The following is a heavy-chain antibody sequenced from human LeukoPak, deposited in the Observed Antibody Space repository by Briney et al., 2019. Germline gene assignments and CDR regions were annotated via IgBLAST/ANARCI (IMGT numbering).Heavy chain of an antibody. CDR3: ARDLKDSSGYYYYFDY. CDR1: GGSISSYY. Sequence: PSETPSLTCTVSGGSISSYYWSWIRQPAGKGLEWIGRIYTSGSTNYNPSLKSRVTMSVDTSKNQFSLKLSSVTAADTAVYYCARDLKDSSGYYYYFDYWGQGTLVTVSS. CDR2: IYTSGST. D-gene: IGHD3-22*01. J-gene: IGHJ4*02. V-gene: IGHV4-4*07.